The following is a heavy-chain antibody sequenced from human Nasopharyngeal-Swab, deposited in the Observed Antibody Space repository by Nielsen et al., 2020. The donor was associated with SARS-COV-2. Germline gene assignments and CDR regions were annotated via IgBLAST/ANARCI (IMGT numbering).Heavy chain of an antibody. Sequence: GESLKISCADSGFSFSASGMSWVRRAPGKGLEWVSSISIGNSYILYADSVKGRFTISRDNVRESLFLQMNSLTADDTAVYYCARVRYYGSGDYRPHYFDFWGHGTLVTVSS. V-gene: IGHV3-21*01. CDR2: ISIGNSYI. CDR3: ARVRYYGSGDYRPHYFDF. J-gene: IGHJ4*01. D-gene: IGHD3-10*01. CDR1: GFSFSASG.